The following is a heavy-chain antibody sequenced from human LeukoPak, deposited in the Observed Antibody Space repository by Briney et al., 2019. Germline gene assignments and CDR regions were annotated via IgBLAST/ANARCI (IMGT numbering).Heavy chain of an antibody. V-gene: IGHV1-69*08. CDR1: GGSFSDYS. D-gene: IGHD5-12*01. CDR2: IIAILDTA. Sequence: ASVKVSCKASGGSFSDYSISWVRQAPGQGLEWMGRIIAILDTAHYAQKFQGRFTITADKSTTTVYMELSSLRSDDTAVYYCVRSGYDYDWFVPWGQGTLVTVSS. J-gene: IGHJ5*02. CDR3: VRSGYDYDWFVP.